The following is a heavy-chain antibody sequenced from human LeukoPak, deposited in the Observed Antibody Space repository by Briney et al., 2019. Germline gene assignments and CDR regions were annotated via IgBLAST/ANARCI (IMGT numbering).Heavy chain of an antibody. CDR3: AKERSMVRGVIPYYFDY. D-gene: IGHD3-10*01. J-gene: IGHJ4*02. Sequence: GGSLRLSCAASGFTFSSYSMNWVRQAPGKGLEWVSSISSSSSYIYYADSVKGRFTISRDNAKNSLYLQMNSLRAEDTAVYYCAKERSMVRGVIPYYFDYWGQGTLVTVYS. CDR1: GFTFSSYS. V-gene: IGHV3-21*04. CDR2: ISSSSSYI.